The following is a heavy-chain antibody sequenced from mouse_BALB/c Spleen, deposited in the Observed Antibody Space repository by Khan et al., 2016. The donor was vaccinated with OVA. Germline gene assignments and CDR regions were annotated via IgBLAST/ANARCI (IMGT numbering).Heavy chain of an antibody. J-gene: IGHJ3*01. CDR3: ASGGGGSRFAY. V-gene: IGHV1S137*01. Sequence: QVQLQQSGAELVRPGVSVKISCKGSGYTFTDFTMHWVKQSHAKSLEWIGVISTYYGDVTYNQKFKGKATMTVDKSSSTAYMELARLTSEDSAIYYCASGGGGSRFAYWGQGTLVTVSA. CDR2: ISTYYGDV. CDR1: GYTFTDFT.